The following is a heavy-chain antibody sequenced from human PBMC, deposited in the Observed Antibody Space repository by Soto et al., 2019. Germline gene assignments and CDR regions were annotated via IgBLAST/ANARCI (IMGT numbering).Heavy chain of an antibody. Sequence: QVQLVESGGGLVQPGGSLRLSCAASGFTFSDYFMSWIRQAPGKGLEWVSSISSSDSTIYYADSVKGRFTISRDNAKNSLYLQMNSLRAEDTAVYYCARWGVDDFWSGYYSDYWGQGTLVTVSS. CDR3: ARWGVDDFWSGYYSDY. CDR1: GFTFSDYF. J-gene: IGHJ4*02. D-gene: IGHD3-3*01. V-gene: IGHV3-11*01. CDR2: ISSSDSTI.